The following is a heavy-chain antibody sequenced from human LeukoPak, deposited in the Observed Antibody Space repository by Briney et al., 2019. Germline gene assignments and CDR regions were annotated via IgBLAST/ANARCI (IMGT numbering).Heavy chain of an antibody. CDR1: GYNFIDYY. CDR3: ARRSGDIVVVPGASTTKYYYYYMDV. V-gene: IGHV1-2*02. Sequence: ASVKVSCKASGYNFIDYYMHWVRQAPGQGLEWMGWINPDGGGTNYAQNFQGRVTMTRDTSISTAYMELSRLRSDDTAVYYCARRSGDIVVVPGASTTKYYYYYMDVWGKGTTVTVSS. CDR2: INPDGGGT. D-gene: IGHD2-2*01. J-gene: IGHJ6*03.